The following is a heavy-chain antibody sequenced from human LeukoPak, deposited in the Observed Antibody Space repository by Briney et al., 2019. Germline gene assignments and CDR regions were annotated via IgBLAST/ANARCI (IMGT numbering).Heavy chain of an antibody. D-gene: IGHD3-9*01. CDR1: GYTFTNYY. CDR2: INPTGGSA. J-gene: IGHJ4*02. V-gene: IGHV1-46*01. Sequence: ASVKVSCKTSGYTFTNYYMHWVRQAPGQGLEWMGIINPTGGSASYAQKFQGRVTMTRDTSTSTVYMELSSLRSEDTAVYYCARAGAYYDILTGYTPTHNYDYWGQGTLVTVSS. CDR3: ARAGAYYDILTGYTPTHNYDY.